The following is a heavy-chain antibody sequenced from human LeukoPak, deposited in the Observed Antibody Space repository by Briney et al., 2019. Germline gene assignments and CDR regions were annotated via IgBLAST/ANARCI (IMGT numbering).Heavy chain of an antibody. CDR1: GFTFSNYA. CDR3: ATAPERTYRLFDY. CDR2: ISDSGAYT. Sequence: GGSLRLSCAASGFTFSNYAMSWARHAPGKGLEWVSAISDSGAYTYYADSVKGRFTISRDNSKNTVYLQMTSLRAEDTAVYYCATAPERTYRLFDYWGQGTLVTVSS. V-gene: IGHV3-23*01. D-gene: IGHD3-16*02. J-gene: IGHJ4*02.